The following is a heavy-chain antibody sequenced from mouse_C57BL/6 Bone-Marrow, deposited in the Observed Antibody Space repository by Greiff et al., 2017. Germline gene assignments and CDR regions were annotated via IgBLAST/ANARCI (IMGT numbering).Heavy chain of an antibody. V-gene: IGHV14-3*01. CDR1: GFNIKNTY. D-gene: IGHD3-2*02. J-gene: IGHJ3*01. CDR3: ARVPDSSGYFAY. Sequence: VHVKQSVAELVRPGASVKLSCTASGFNIKNTYMHWVKQRPEQGLEWIGRIDPANGNTKYAPKFQGKATITADTSSNTAYLQLSSLTSEDTAIYYCARVPDSSGYFAYWGQGTLVTVSA. CDR2: IDPANGNT.